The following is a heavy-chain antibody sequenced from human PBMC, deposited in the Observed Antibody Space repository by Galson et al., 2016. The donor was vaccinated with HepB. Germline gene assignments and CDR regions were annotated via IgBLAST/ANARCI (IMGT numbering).Heavy chain of an antibody. Sequence: SLTCAVSGGFIRSGGYSWSWIRQPPGKGLEWIGYIYYSGSTFYNPSLKSRVTISVDTSKNHFSLNLTSVTAADTAVYYCARVKGSGQDYWGQGTLVIVSS. CDR1: GGFIRSGGYS. J-gene: IGHJ4*02. CDR2: IYYSGST. V-gene: IGHV4-30-2*01. CDR3: ARVKGSGQDY.